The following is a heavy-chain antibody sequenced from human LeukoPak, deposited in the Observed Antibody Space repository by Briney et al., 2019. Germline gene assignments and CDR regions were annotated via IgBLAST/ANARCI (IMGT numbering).Heavy chain of an antibody. V-gene: IGHV1-2*02. J-gene: IGHJ4*02. CDR2: INPNSGGT. CDR1: GYTFTGYY. CDR3: ARESVVATIVDY. Sequence: ASVKVSCKASGYTFTGYYMHWVRQAPGQGLEWMGWINPNSGGTNYAQKFQGRVTMTRDTSISTAYMELSSLRSEDTAVYYCARESVVATIVDYWGQGTLVTVSS. D-gene: IGHD5-12*01.